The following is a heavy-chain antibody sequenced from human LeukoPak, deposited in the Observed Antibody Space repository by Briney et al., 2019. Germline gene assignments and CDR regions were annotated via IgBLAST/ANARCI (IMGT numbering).Heavy chain of an antibody. CDR1: GGSISSYY. Sequence: SETLSLTCIVSGGSISSYYWTWIRQPPGKGLEWIGYIYYNGSTNYNPSLRSRVTISVDTSKNQFSLKLNSVTAADTAVYYCARQSRGIAVAGLDYWGQGILVTVSS. CDR2: IYYNGST. CDR3: ARQSRGIAVAGLDY. V-gene: IGHV4-59*08. D-gene: IGHD6-19*01. J-gene: IGHJ4*02.